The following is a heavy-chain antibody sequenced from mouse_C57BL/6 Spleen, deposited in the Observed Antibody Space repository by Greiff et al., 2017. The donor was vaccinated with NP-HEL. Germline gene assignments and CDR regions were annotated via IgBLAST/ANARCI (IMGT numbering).Heavy chain of an antibody. V-gene: IGHV1-54*01. Sequence: QVQLQQSGAELVRPGTSVKVSCKASGYAFTNYLIEWVKQRPGQGLEWIGVINPGSGGTNYNEKFKGKATLTADKSSSTAYMQLSSLTSEDSAVYFCARSGVVAQDYAMDYWGQGASVTVAS. CDR3: ARSGVVAQDYAMDY. CDR1: GYAFTNYL. D-gene: IGHD1-1*01. J-gene: IGHJ4*01. CDR2: INPGSGGT.